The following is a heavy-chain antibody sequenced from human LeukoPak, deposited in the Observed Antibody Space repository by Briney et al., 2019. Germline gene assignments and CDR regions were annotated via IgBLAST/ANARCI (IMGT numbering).Heavy chain of an antibody. Sequence: GGSLRLSCAASGFTFSSYSMNWVRQAPGKGLEWVSYISSSSSYIYYADTVKGRFTISRDNAKNSLYLQMNSLRAEDTAVYYCASARPAGYFDWLLEGVDWFDPWGQGTLVTVSS. CDR3: ASARPAGYFDWLLEGVDWFDP. CDR1: GFTFSSYS. D-gene: IGHD3-9*01. CDR2: ISSSSSYI. J-gene: IGHJ5*02. V-gene: IGHV3-21*01.